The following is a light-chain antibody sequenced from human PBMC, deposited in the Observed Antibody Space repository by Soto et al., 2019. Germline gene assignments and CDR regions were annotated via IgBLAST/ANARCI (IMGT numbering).Light chain of an antibody. CDR3: QQRSNWPPEIT. J-gene: IGKJ5*01. V-gene: IGKV3-11*01. Sequence: EIVLTQSPATLSLPPGERATLSCRASQSVTSTSLAWYQQKPGQAPRLLIYDASNRATGIPARFSGSGSGTDFTLTISSLEPEDFAVYYCQQRSNWPPEITFGQGTRLEI. CDR2: DAS. CDR1: QSVTST.